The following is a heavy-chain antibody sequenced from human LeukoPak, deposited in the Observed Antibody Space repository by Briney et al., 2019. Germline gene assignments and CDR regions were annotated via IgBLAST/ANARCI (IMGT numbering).Heavy chain of an antibody. J-gene: IGHJ6*02. Sequence: SGTLSLTCTVSGGSISSYYWSWIRQPPGKGLEWIGYIYYSGSTNYNPSLKSRVTISVDTSKNQFSLKLSSVTAADTAVYYCARGYGSGNYGGYYYYYGMDVWGQGTTVTVSS. CDR2: IYYSGST. D-gene: IGHD3-10*01. V-gene: IGHV4-59*01. CDR3: ARGYGSGNYGGYYYYYGMDV. CDR1: GGSISSYY.